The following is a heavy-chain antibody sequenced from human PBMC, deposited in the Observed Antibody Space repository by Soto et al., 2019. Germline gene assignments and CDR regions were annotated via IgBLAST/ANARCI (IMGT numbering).Heavy chain of an antibody. V-gene: IGHV4-4*07. J-gene: IGHJ4*02. Sequence: XTLSLPGSVSGXALSDRNYYWSWIRQSAGKGLEWMGRVYTTGPRNDRKSFKSRGTMSLEPAKKQVSLNLTALTSADTAVYYCARGHGTTNFDFWGQGVLGTVSS. CDR2: VYTTGPR. D-gene: IGHD2-2*01. CDR3: ARGHGTTNFDF. CDR1: GXALSDRNYY.